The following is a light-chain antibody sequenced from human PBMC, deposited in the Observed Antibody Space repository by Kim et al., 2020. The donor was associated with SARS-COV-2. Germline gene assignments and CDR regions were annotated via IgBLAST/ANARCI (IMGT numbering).Light chain of an antibody. Sequence: YPGERATLTYRASRSVRTNLVWDQQKPGQAPGLLIHGASTRATGVPARFSDSGSGREFTLTISSLQPEDFALYSCQQYNKWPWTFGQGTRVEIK. V-gene: IGKV3-15*01. J-gene: IGKJ1*01. CDR2: GAS. CDR1: RSVRTN. CDR3: QQYNKWPWT.